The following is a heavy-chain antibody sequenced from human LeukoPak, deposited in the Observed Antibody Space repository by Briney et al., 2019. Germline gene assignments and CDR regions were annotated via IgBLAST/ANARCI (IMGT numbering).Heavy chain of an antibody. J-gene: IGHJ4*02. CDR2: IYYSGSA. D-gene: IGHD6-19*01. CDR3: ARVSRHSSGWLYYFDY. V-gene: IGHV4-59*01. CDR1: GGSISSYY. Sequence: PSETLSLTCTVSGGSISSYYWSWIRQPPGKGLEWIGYIYYSGSANYNPSLKSRVTISVDTSKNQFSLKLSSVTAADTAVYYCARVSRHSSGWLYYFDYWGQGTLVTVSS.